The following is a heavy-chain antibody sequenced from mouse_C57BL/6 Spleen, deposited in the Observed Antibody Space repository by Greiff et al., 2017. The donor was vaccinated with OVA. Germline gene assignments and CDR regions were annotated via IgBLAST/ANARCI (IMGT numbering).Heavy chain of an antibody. CDR1: GFTFSSYA. J-gene: IGHJ4*01. CDR2: ISSGGDYI. V-gene: IGHV5-9-1*02. Sequence: EVKLLESGEGLVKPGGSLKLSCAASGFTFSSYAMSWVRQTPEKRLEWVAYISSGGDYIYYADTVKGRFTISRDNARNTLYLQMSSLKSEDTAMYYCTRVGSPYYAMDYWGQGTSVTVSS. CDR3: TRVGSPYYAMDY. D-gene: IGHD4-1*01.